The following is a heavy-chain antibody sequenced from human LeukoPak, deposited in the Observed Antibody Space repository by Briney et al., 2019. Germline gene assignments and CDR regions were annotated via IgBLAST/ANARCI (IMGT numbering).Heavy chain of an antibody. CDR3: ARWFGSGSYYFDY. J-gene: IGHJ4*02. Sequence: ASVKVSCKASGYTFTSYDINWVRQAPGQGLEWMGWINPNSGGTNYAQKLQGRVTMTTDTSTSTAYMELRSLRSDDTAVYYCARWFGSGSYYFDYWGQGTLVTVSS. V-gene: IGHV1-18*01. D-gene: IGHD3-10*01. CDR2: INPNSGGT. CDR1: GYTFTSYD.